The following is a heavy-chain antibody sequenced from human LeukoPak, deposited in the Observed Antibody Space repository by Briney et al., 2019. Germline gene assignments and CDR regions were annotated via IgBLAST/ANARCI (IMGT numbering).Heavy chain of an antibody. D-gene: IGHD2-2*01. CDR1: GYIFAGSW. J-gene: IGHJ4*02. CDR3: ARLSTFSTSWVDY. CDR2: IYPGNSDT. Sequence: GESLKISCEGSGYIFAGSWIAWVRQMPGKGLEWMGIIYPGNSDTRYIPSFRGQVTISADKSISTTYLQWSSMKASDTAMYYCARLSTFSTSWVDYWGQGTLVTASS. V-gene: IGHV5-51*01.